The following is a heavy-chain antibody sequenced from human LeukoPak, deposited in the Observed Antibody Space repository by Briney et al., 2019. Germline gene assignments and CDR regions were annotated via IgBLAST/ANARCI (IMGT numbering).Heavy chain of an antibody. Sequence: TGGSLRLSCAASGFTFSSYGMHWVRQAPGKGLEWVAVISYDGSNKYYADSVKGRFTISRDNSKNTLYLQMNSLRAEDTAVYYCAKDWGTAMPKTLFDYWGKGTLVTVSS. CDR2: ISYDGSNK. J-gene: IGHJ4*02. CDR1: GFTFSSYG. V-gene: IGHV3-30*18. D-gene: IGHD5-18*01. CDR3: AKDWGTAMPKTLFDY.